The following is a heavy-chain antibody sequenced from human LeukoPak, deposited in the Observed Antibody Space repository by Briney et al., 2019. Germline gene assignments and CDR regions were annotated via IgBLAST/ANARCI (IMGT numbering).Heavy chain of an antibody. CDR1: GFTFSIYG. V-gene: IGHV3-21*01. J-gene: IGHJ4*02. CDR3: AKSDDY. Sequence: GGSLRLSCAASGFTFSIYGMNWVRQAPGRGPEWVSYITSDSSSIYYADSVKGRFTISRDNAKNSLYLQMNSLRAEDTAVYYCAKSDDYWGQGTLVTVSS. CDR2: ITSDSSSI.